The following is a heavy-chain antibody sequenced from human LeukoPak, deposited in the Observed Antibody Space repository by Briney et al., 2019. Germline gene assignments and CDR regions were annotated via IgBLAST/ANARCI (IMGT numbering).Heavy chain of an antibody. CDR3: ARANFDTLTGWGHFDS. V-gene: IGHV4-59*02. CDR1: GDSVSSYY. D-gene: IGHD3-9*01. CDR2: IHYSGST. Sequence: PSETLSLTCNVSGDSVSSYYWNWIRQPPGKGLEWIAYIHYSGSTNSNPSLKSRATLSVDKSKNQFSLKMNSVTAADTAMYYCARANFDTLTGWGHFDSWGQGTLVTVSS. J-gene: IGHJ4*02.